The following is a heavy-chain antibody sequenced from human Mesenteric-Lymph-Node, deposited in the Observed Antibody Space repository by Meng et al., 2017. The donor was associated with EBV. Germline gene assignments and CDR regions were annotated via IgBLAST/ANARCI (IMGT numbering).Heavy chain of an antibody. CDR2: TYYRSKWYN. D-gene: IGHD3-10*01. J-gene: IGHJ4*02. CDR3: ARVTLWFGELEY. CDR1: GDSVSSSSAA. V-gene: IGHV6-1*01. Sequence: QVQLQQSGPGLVKLSXTLSLPCXISGDSVSSSSAAWTWIRQSPSRGLEWLGRTYYRSKWYNDYAVFVKSRITINPDTSKNQFSLQLNSVTPEDTAVYYCARVTLWFGELEYWGQGTLVTVSS.